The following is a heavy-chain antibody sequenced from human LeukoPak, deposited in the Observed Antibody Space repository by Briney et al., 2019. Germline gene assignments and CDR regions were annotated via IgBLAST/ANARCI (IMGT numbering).Heavy chain of an antibody. CDR3: ARDPAGYCSSTRCYWGFVDY. D-gene: IGHD2-2*01. CDR1: GFTLSDYV. V-gene: IGHV3-33*01. Sequence: QPGKSLRLSSAPPGFTLSDYVMHWVRQAPGEGLGWEAVVYYDGRNEYYADSVKGRFTISRDNSKKTLYLQMNSLRVEDTAVYYCARDPAGYCSSTRCYWGFVDYWGQGTLVTVSA. J-gene: IGHJ4*02. CDR2: VYYDGRNE.